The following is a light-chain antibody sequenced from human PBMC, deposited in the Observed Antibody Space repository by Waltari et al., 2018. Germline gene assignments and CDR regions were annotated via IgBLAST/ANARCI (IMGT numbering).Light chain of an antibody. CDR3: QTGGHGTWV. CDR2: VYSDGSH. Sequence: QLVLTQSPSASASLGASIKLTCTLSSGHSSNVISWLQQQPEKGPRYLVKVYSDGSHSRGNEIPDRFSGSSSGAERYLTISSLQSEDEADYYCQTGGHGTWVFGGGTRLTVL. J-gene: IGLJ3*02. CDR1: SGHSSNV. V-gene: IGLV4-69*01.